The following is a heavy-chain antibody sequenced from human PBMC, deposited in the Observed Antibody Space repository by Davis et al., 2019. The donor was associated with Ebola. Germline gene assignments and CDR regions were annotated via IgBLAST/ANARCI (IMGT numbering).Heavy chain of an antibody. D-gene: IGHD3-10*01. CDR3: AIAGGYYGSGSRTRNYYYYGMDV. J-gene: IGHJ6*02. CDR1: GYTFTGYY. Sequence: ASVKVSCKASGYTFTGYYMHWVRQAPGQGLEWMGWINPNSGGTNYAQKFQGWVTMTRDTSISTAYMELSSLRSEDTAVYYCAIAGGYYGSGSRTRNYYYYGMDVWGQGTTVTVSS. V-gene: IGHV1-2*04. CDR2: INPNSGGT.